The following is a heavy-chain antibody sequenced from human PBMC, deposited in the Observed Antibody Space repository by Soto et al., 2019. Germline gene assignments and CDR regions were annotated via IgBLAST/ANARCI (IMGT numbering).Heavy chain of an antibody. D-gene: IGHD3-16*01. CDR3: TRDKGDKVAYGMDV. J-gene: IGHJ6*02. V-gene: IGHV3-48*03. CDR1: GFTVSSCE. CDR2: INTGGVT. Sequence: EVQVVESGGGLVQPGGSLRLSCTASGFTVSSCEMNWVRQAPGKGLEWVSYINTGGVTFYADSAKGRFTISRDNAQNSLLLQMNSLRAEDTAVYYCTRDKGDKVAYGMDVWGQGTTVTVSS.